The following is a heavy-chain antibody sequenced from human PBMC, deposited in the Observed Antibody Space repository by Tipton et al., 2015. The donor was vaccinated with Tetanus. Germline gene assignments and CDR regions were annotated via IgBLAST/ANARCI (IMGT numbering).Heavy chain of an antibody. CDR1: GGSISSSSYY. CDR3: ARDQYYDFWSGYFRAGGMDV. Sequence: TLSLTCTVSGGSISSSSYYWGWIRQPPGKGLEWIGSIYYSGSTYYNPSLKSRVTISVDTSKNQFSLKLSSVTAADTAVYYCARDQYYDFWSGYFRAGGMDVWGQGTTVTVSS. D-gene: IGHD3-3*01. V-gene: IGHV4-39*07. J-gene: IGHJ6*02. CDR2: IYYSGST.